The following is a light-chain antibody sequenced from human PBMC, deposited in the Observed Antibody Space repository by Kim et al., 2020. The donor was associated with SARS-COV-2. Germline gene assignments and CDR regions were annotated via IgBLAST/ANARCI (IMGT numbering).Light chain of an antibody. CDR2: AAS. J-gene: IGKJ1*01. CDR1: RGITNY. Sequence: DIQMTQSPSSLSASLGDRVTITCRASRGITNYLAWYQQKPGKIPKLLVYAASALQSGVPSRFSGSGSGTDFTLTISSLQPDDVATYYCQNYNSAPRTFGQGTKLEI. V-gene: IGKV1-27*01. CDR3: QNYNSAPRT.